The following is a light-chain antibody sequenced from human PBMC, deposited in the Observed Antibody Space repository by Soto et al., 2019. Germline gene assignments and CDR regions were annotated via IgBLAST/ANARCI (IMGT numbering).Light chain of an antibody. V-gene: IGKV1-5*03. J-gene: IGKJ1*01. CDR3: HQYNSYRWT. CDR2: KAS. Sequence: DFLMTQSPSTLSASVGDRVTITCRASQSISDRLAWYQQKPGNAPKLMIYKASSLQSGVPSRFSGSGSGTEFTLTIISLQPDDFAMYYCHQYNSYRWTFGQGTKVEIK. CDR1: QSISDR.